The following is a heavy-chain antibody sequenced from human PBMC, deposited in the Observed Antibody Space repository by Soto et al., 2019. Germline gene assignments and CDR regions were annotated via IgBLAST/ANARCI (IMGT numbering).Heavy chain of an antibody. Sequence: ASVKVSCKASGYTFTTYFMHLVRQAPGQGLEWMGIINPAGGRTTYAQKFQGRVTMTRNTSISTAYMELSSLRSEDTAVYYCARGNWLDAFDIWGQGTMVTVSS. CDR2: INPAGGRT. V-gene: IGHV1-46*01. CDR3: ARGNWLDAFDI. J-gene: IGHJ3*02. D-gene: IGHD5-12*01. CDR1: GYTFTTYF.